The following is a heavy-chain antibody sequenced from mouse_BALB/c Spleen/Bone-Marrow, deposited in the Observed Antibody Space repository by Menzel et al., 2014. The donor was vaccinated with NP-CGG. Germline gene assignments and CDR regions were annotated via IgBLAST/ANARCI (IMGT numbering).Heavy chain of an antibody. CDR2: IRNKANGYTT. CDR1: GFTFTDYY. V-gene: IGHV7-3*02. Sequence: EVQLEESGGGLVQPGGSLRLSCATSGFTFTDYYMSWVRQPPGKALEWLGFIRNKANGYTTEYSASVKGRFTIPRDNSQSILYLQMNTLRAEDSATYYXXXXXXXGXXAWFAYWGXGTLVTVSA. CDR3: XXXXXXGXXAWFAY. J-gene: IGHJ3*01. D-gene: IGHD2-1*01.